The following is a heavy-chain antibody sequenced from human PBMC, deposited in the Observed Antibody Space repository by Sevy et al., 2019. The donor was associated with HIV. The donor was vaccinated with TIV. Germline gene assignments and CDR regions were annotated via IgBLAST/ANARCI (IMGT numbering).Heavy chain of an antibody. D-gene: IGHD2-15*01. CDR2: IYSGGST. CDR3: ARDLGYCSGGSCYDYAFDI. Sequence: GGSLRLSCAASGFTVSSNYMSWVRQAPGKGLEWVSVIYSGGSTYYADSVKGRFTISRDNSKNTLYLQMNSLRAEDTAVYSCARDLGYCSGGSCYDYAFDIWGQGTMVTVSS. V-gene: IGHV3-53*01. CDR1: GFTVSSNY. J-gene: IGHJ3*02.